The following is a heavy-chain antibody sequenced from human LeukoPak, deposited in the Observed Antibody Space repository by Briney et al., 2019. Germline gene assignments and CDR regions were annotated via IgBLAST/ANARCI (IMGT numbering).Heavy chain of an antibody. CDR2: IIPIFGTA. V-gene: IGHV1-69*06. CDR3: ARDLAVADSLLHDAFDI. J-gene: IGHJ3*02. D-gene: IGHD6-19*01. CDR1: GYTFTIYY. Sequence: SVTVSCKASGYTFTIYYMHWVRQAPGQGLEWMGGIIPIFGTANYAQKFQGRVTITADKSTSTAYMELSSLRSEDTAVYYCARDLAVADSLLHDAFDIWGQGTMVTVSS.